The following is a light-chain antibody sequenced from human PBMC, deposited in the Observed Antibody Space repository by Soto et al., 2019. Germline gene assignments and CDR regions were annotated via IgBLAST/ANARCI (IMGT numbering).Light chain of an antibody. Sequence: EVVLTQSPRTLSLSPGEGATLSCRASQSLSGRYFAWYQQKPGQAPTLLIYGASSRATGIPDRFSGSRSGTDFTLSISRLEPEDFAVYYCQQYEISPYTFGQGTKLEIK. CDR1: QSLSGRY. CDR2: GAS. J-gene: IGKJ2*01. CDR3: QQYEISPYT. V-gene: IGKV3-20*01.